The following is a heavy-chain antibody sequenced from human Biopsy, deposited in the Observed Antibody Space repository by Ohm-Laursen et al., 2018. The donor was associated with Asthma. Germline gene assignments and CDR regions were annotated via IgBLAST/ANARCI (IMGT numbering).Heavy chain of an antibody. CDR2: ISFDGTNR. CDR1: GFSFSNYG. D-gene: IGHD1-26*01. V-gene: IGHV3-30*18. J-gene: IGHJ4*02. Sequence: SLRLPCSASGFSFSNYGMHWVRQAPGKGLDWVAVISFDGTNRNYTDSVKGRFTISRDNSRNTLHLEMNSLRAEDTAVYFCAKEVFPGWELRRGPDSWGQGTLVTVPS. CDR3: AKEVFPGWELRRGPDS.